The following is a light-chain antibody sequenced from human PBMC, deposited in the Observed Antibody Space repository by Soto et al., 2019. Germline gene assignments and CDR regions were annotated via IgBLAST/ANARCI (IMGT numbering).Light chain of an antibody. J-gene: IGKJ1*01. CDR3: QQYRSPPKT. Sequence: EIVLTQSPGTLSLSPGERATLSCRASQSVSSSYLAWYQQKPGQAPRLLIYGASSRATGIPDRFSGSGSGTAFNLTISRLPPEDFAVYYCQQYRSPPKTFGQGTKVEIK. CDR1: QSVSSSY. CDR2: GAS. V-gene: IGKV3-20*01.